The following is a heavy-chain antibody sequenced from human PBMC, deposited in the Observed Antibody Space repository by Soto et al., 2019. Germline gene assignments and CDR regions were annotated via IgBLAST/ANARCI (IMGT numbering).Heavy chain of an antibody. D-gene: IGHD2-2*01. V-gene: IGHV1-69*02. CDR2: IIPILGIA. CDR1: GGTFSSYT. Sequence: QVQLVQSGAEVKKPGSSVKVSCKASGGTFSSYTISWVRQAPGQGLEWMGRIIPILGIANYAQKFQGRVTITADKSTSTAYLELSSVRSEDTAVYYCASPDIVVVPAADTAEYFQHWGQGTLVTVSS. J-gene: IGHJ1*01. CDR3: ASPDIVVVPAADTAEYFQH.